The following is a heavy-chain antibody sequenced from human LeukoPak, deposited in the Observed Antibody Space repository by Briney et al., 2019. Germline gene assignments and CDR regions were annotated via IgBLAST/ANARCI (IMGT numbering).Heavy chain of an antibody. V-gene: IGHV4-34*01. CDR3: ARGRYYYGSGSTVDV. J-gene: IGHJ6*04. D-gene: IGHD3-10*01. Sequence: SETLSLTCAVYGGSFSGYYWSWIRQPPGKGLEWIGEINHSGSTNYNPSLKSRVTITVDTSKNQFSLKLSSVTAADTAVYYCARGRYYYGSGSTVDVWGKGTTVTVSS. CDR1: GGSFSGYY. CDR2: INHSGST.